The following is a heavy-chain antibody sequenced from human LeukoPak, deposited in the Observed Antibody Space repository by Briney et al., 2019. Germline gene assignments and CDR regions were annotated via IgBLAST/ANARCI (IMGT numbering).Heavy chain of an antibody. CDR2: IYYSGTT. Sequence: SETLSLTCTVSGGSVTGYYWAWIRQSPGKGLAWIGYIYYSGTTNYNPSLKSRVTMSVDTSKNQFSLKLSSVTAADTAVYYCARGGATVTHRSHSDYWGQGTLVTVSS. CDR3: ARGGATVTHRSHSDY. V-gene: IGHV4-59*08. CDR1: GGSVTGYY. D-gene: IGHD4-17*01. J-gene: IGHJ4*02.